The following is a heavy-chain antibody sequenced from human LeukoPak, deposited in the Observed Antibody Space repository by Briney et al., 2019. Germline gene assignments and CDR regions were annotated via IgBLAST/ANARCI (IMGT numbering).Heavy chain of an antibody. CDR1: GYIFTDFY. CDR3: ARSLSVTRGLITTMLGY. J-gene: IGHJ4*02. V-gene: IGHV1-2*02. Sequence: ASVKVSCKTSGYIFTDFYLHWVRQAPGQGLEWMGWISPTNGATSYARRFQGRVNMARDTSTSTSYMELSSLGSDDTAVYYCARSLSVTRGLITTMLGYWGQGTLATVSS. D-gene: IGHD3-10*01. CDR2: ISPTNGAT.